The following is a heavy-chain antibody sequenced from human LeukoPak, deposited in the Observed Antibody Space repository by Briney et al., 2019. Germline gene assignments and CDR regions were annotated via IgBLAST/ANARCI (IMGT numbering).Heavy chain of an antibody. CDR2: IWFDGKNK. J-gene: IGHJ4*02. D-gene: IGHD6-19*01. CDR3: AKDRAVAGSDGLYYFEN. Sequence: PGGSLRLSCAASGFSFSENDMHWVRQAPGKGLEWVAVIWFDGKNKYYADSVKGRFTISRDNSGNTLFLEMNSLRVDDSAVYYCAKDRAVAGSDGLYYFENWGQGTLVTVS. V-gene: IGHV3-33*06. CDR1: GFSFSEND.